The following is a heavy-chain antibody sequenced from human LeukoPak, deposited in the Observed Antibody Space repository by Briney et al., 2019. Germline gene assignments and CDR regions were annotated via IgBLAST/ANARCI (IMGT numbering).Heavy chain of an antibody. D-gene: IGHD3-3*01. CDR1: GFTFSSYW. CDR3: AKDTIFDI. J-gene: IGHJ3*02. Sequence: PGGSLRLSCAASGFTFSSYWMSWVRQAPGKGLEWVSVISGSGVYTYYADSVKGRFTISRDNSRNTLYLQINSPRAEDTAVYYCAKDTIFDIWGQGTMVTVSS. CDR2: ISGSGVYT. V-gene: IGHV3-23*01.